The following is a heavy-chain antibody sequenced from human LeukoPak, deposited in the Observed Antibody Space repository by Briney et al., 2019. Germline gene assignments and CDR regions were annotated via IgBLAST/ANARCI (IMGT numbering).Heavy chain of an antibody. J-gene: IGHJ4*02. Sequence: GGSLRLSCAASGFAFSTYGMHWVRQAPGKGLEWVAFIRLDGSNTKYADSVKGRFTISRDNSKNTLYLQMNSLRAEDTAVYYCAKGQADTDFDYWGQGTLVTVSS. CDR2: IRLDGSNT. CDR3: AKGQADTDFDY. V-gene: IGHV3-30*02. D-gene: IGHD2-2*02. CDR1: GFAFSTYG.